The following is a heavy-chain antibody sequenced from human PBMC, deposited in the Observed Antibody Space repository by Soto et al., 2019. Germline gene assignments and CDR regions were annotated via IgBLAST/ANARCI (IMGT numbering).Heavy chain of an antibody. CDR3: AHGGYSYGYDYFDY. D-gene: IGHD5-18*01. Sequence: SVKVSCKASGGTFSSYAISWVRQAPGQGLEWMGGIIPIFGTANYAQRFQGRVTITADESTSTAYMELSSLRSEDTAVYYCAHGGYSYGYDYFDYWGQGTLVTVSS. CDR1: GGTFSSYA. J-gene: IGHJ4*02. V-gene: IGHV1-69*13. CDR2: IIPIFGTA.